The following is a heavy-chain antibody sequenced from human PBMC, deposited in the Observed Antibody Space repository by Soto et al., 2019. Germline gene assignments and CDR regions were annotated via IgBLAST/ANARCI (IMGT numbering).Heavy chain of an antibody. CDR1: GFTVSSNY. J-gene: IGHJ5*02. Sequence: EVQLVESGGGLVQPGGSLRLSCAASGFTVSSNYMSWGRQAPGKGLEWVSVIYSGGTTYYADSVKGRFTISRDNSKNTLYLQMNSLRAEDTAVYSCARNGDSSDYRGWFDPWGQGTLVTVSS. CDR3: ARNGDSSDYRGWFDP. D-gene: IGHD3-22*01. V-gene: IGHV3-66*01. CDR2: IYSGGTT.